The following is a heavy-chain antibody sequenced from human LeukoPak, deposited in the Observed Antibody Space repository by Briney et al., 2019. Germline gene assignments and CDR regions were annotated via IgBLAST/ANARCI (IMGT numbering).Heavy chain of an antibody. CDR2: INPHSGGT. D-gene: IGHD6-13*01. J-gene: IGHJ4*02. V-gene: IGHV1-2*02. CDR1: GYTFADYY. Sequence: ASVKLSCKASGYTFADYYMHWVRQAPGQGLEWMGWINPHSGGTDHAQKFQGRVTMTRDTSISTAYMELSSLRSEDTAVYYCAREAAAGTQDYWGQGTLVTVSS. CDR3: AREAAAGTQDY.